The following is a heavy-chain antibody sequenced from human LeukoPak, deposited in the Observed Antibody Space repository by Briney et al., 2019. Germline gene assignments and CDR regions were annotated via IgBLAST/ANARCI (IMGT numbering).Heavy chain of an antibody. D-gene: IGHD5-18*01. CDR3: ARDPGGQLFRSHYFDY. CDR2: IYYSGST. V-gene: IGHV4-31*03. J-gene: IGHJ4*02. CDR1: GGSISSGGYY. Sequence: PSETLSLTCTVSGGSISSGGYYWSWIRQHPGKGLKWFGYIYYSGSTYYNPSLKSRVTISVDTSKNQFSVKLSYVTAADTAVYYCARDPGGQLFRSHYFDYWGQGTLVTVSS.